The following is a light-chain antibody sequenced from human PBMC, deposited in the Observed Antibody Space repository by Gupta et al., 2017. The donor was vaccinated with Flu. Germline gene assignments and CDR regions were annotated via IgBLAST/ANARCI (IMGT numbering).Light chain of an antibody. J-gene: IGLJ2*01. CDR3: SAYTSSTLVVV. CDR1: SSDVGGYNH. CDR2: DVS. Sequence: SALTQPASVSGSPGQSLTIPCTGTSSDVGGYNHVSWYQQHPGKAPKLMNYDVSNRPSGVSDRFSGSKSGNTASLTISGLQAEDEADYYCSAYTSSTLVVVFGGGTKLTVL. V-gene: IGLV2-14*01.